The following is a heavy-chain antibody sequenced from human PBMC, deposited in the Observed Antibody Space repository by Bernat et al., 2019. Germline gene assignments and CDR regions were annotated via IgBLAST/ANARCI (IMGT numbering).Heavy chain of an antibody. CDR1: GFTFSSYG. CDR2: IWYDGSNK. V-gene: IGHV3-33*01. D-gene: IGHD3-9*01. J-gene: IGHJ3*02. CDR3: ARDSSVYDILTGYPYDAFDI. Sequence: QVQLVESVGGLVQPGSSLRLSCAASGFTFSSYGMHWVRQTPGKGLECVAVIWYDGSNKYYADSVKGRFTISRDNYTNTLHLEMNSLRAEDTAVYYCARDSSVYDILTGYPYDAFDIWGQGTMVTVSS.